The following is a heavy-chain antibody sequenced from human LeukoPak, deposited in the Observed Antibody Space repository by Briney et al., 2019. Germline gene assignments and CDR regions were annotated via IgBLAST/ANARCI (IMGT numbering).Heavy chain of an antibody. V-gene: IGHV3-30*01. CDR3: ARGPSMVGAFDI. CDR1: GFTVSSNY. Sequence: GGSLRLSCAASGFTVSSNYMSWVRQAPGKGLEWVAVISYDGSNKYYAASVKGRFTISRDNSKNTLCLQMNSLRAEDTAVYYCARGPSMVGAFDIWGQGTMVTVSS. J-gene: IGHJ3*02. CDR2: ISYDGSNK. D-gene: IGHD2-15*01.